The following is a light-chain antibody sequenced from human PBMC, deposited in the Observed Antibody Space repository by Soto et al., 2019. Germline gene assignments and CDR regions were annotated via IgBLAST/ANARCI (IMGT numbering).Light chain of an antibody. Sequence: DIQMTQSPSTLSASVGDRVTITCRASQSISSWLAWYQQKPGKAPKLLIYKASSLESGVPSRFSGRGSGTEFTLTISSLQPDDFATYYCQQYNSYPVAFGQGTK. J-gene: IGKJ2*01. V-gene: IGKV1-5*03. CDR2: KAS. CDR1: QSISSW. CDR3: QQYNSYPVA.